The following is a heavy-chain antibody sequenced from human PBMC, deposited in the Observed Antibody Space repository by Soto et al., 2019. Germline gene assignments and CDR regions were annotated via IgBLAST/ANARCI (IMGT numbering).Heavy chain of an antibody. D-gene: IGHD5-18*01. J-gene: IGHJ6*02. CDR1: GFTFSSYW. CDR3: AKDITARGIYYYYGMDX. V-gene: IGHV3-9*01. CDR2: ISWNGGSI. Sequence: GGSLRLSCAASGFTFSSYWMHWVRQAPGKGLVWVSCISWNGGSIVYADSVKGRFTISRDNYKNSLYLQMNSLRAEDTALYYCAKDITARGIYYYYGMDXWGQGTTVTVS.